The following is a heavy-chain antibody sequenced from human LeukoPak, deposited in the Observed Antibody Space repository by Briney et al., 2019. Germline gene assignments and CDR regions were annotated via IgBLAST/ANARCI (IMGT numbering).Heavy chain of an antibody. CDR3: ARRCSYTSCFMDV. CDR2: IYPGDSDT. J-gene: IGHJ6*04. V-gene: IGHV5-51*01. Sequence: GESLKISCKGSGYSFTSYWTGWVRQMPGKGLEWMGIIYPGDSDTRYSPSFQGQVTISADKSISTAYLQWSSLKASDTAMYYCARRCSYTSCFMDVWGKGTTVTVSS. D-gene: IGHD2-2*01. CDR1: GYSFTSYW.